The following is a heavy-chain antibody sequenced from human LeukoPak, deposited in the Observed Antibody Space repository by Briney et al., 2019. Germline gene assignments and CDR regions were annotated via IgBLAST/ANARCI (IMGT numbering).Heavy chain of an antibody. D-gene: IGHD2-15*01. CDR2: IHYSGTT. J-gene: IGHJ4*02. Sequence: PSETLSLTCAVSGGSIGTYYWSWIRQPPGKGLEWIGYIHYSGTTNYNPSLKSRVTISIDTSKNQFSLKLSSVTAADTAVYYCARLSDCSGGSCYSSVRGIDYWGQGTLVTVSS. CDR3: ARLSDCSGGSCYSSVRGIDY. CDR1: GGSIGTYY. V-gene: IGHV4-59*08.